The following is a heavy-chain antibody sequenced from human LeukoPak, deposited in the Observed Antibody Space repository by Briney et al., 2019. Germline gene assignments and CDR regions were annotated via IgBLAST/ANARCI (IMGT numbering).Heavy chain of an antibody. Sequence: SETLSLTCTVSGGSFSGYLWSWIRQPPGKGLEWIGEINYNGEKTNYNPSLKSRVTMSVDPSTNQFSLKLSSVTAADTAVYYCARGGYSSSSGRVGVYFGYWGQGTLVTVSS. CDR3: ARGGYSSSSGRVGVYFGY. CDR1: GGSFSGYL. V-gene: IGHV4-34*01. J-gene: IGHJ4*02. CDR2: INYNGEKT. D-gene: IGHD6-6*01.